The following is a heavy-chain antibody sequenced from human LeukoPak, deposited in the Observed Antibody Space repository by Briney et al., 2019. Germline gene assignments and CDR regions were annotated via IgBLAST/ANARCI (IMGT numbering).Heavy chain of an antibody. V-gene: IGHV4-61*09. CDR2: IFTSGST. J-gene: IGHJ6*02. CDR1: GDSISRGHYY. CDR3: ARGGGTGEYDFWTGSQNYYGTAV. Sequence: SQTLSLTCIVSGDSISRGHYYWSWIRQPAGQGLEWVGHIFTSGSTNYNPSLKSRLTLSVDTSKNQFSLRLSSVTAADTAMYYCARGGGTGEYDFWTGSQNYYGTAVWGQGTAVTVSS. D-gene: IGHD3-3*01.